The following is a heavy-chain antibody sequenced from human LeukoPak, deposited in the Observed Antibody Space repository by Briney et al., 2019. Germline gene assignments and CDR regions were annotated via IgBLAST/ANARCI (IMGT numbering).Heavy chain of an antibody. CDR3: ARAVPELLWFGEPYNWFDP. V-gene: IGHV1-2*02. CDR2: INPNSGGT. CDR1: GYTFTGYY. J-gene: IGHJ5*02. Sequence: GASVKVSCKASGYTFTGYYMHWVRQAPGQGLEWMGWINPNSGGTNYAQKFQGRVTMTRDTSISTAYMELSRLRSDDTAVYYCARAVPELLWFGEPYNWFDPWGQGTLVTVSS. D-gene: IGHD3-10*01.